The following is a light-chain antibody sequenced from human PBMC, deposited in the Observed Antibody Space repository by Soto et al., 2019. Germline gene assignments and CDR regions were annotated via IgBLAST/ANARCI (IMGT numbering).Light chain of an antibody. CDR1: QSISRY. V-gene: IGKV1-39*01. CDR2: AAS. Sequence: DLQMTQSPSSLSASVGDRFTITCRASQSISRYLNWYQQKPGKAPKXXIYAASSLQSGVPSRFSGSGSGTDFTLTISSLQHEDFATYYCQQSYSTTRTFGQGTKVDIK. CDR3: QQSYSTTRT. J-gene: IGKJ1*01.